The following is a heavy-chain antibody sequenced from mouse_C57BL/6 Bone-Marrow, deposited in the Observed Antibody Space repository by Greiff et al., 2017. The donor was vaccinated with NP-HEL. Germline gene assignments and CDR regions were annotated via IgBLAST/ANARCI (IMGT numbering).Heavy chain of an antibody. Sequence: EVKLMESGGGLVQPGESLKLSCESNEYEFPSHDMSWVRKTPEKRLELVAAINRDGGSTYYPDTMERRFIISRDNTKKTLYLQMSSLRSEDTALYYCARRGVTTYWYFDVWGTGTTVTVSS. V-gene: IGHV5-2*01. CDR3: ARRGVTTYWYFDV. CDR2: INRDGGST. J-gene: IGHJ1*03. CDR1: EYEFPSHD. D-gene: IGHD2-2*01.